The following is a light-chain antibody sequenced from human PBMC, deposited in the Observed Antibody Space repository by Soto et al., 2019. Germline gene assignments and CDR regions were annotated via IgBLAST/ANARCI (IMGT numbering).Light chain of an antibody. J-gene: IGLJ1*01. V-gene: IGLV1-40*01. Sequence: QSVLTQLPSVSGSPGQSVTISCTGSSIDLGAGYDVYWYQQHPGTAPKLLIYGNSNRPSGVPDRFSGSKSGNTASLAIAGLLADEEADDYCCSSDSSLSGVVFGTGTKLTVL. CDR1: SIDLGAGYD. CDR3: CSSDSSLSGVV. CDR2: GNS.